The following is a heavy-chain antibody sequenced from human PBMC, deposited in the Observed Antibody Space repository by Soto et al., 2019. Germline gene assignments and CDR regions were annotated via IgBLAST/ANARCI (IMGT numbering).Heavy chain of an antibody. V-gene: IGHV3-23*01. CDR3: ARRGSGSYYDY. CDR1: GFTFSSYA. J-gene: IGHJ4*02. D-gene: IGHD1-26*01. Sequence: EVQLLESGGGLVQPGGSLRLSCAASGFTFSSYAMRWVRQAPGKGLEWVSSISGSGDSTYYADSVKGRFTIARDNSKNTLYLQMNSLRAEDTAGYYSARRGSGSYYDYWGQGTLVTVSS. CDR2: ISGSGDST.